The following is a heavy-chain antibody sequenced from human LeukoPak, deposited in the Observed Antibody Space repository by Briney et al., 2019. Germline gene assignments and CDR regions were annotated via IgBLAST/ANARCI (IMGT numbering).Heavy chain of an antibody. V-gene: IGHV1-69*06. CDR3: ARDPRYYYGSGALGFDP. CDR2: IIPIFGTA. CDR1: GGTFSSYA. D-gene: IGHD3-10*01. J-gene: IGHJ5*02. Sequence: ASVKVSCKASGGTFSSYAISWVRQAPGQGLECMGGIIPIFGTANYAQKFQGRVTITADKSTSTAYMELSRLRSEDTAVYYCARDPRYYYGSGALGFDPWGQGTLVTVSS.